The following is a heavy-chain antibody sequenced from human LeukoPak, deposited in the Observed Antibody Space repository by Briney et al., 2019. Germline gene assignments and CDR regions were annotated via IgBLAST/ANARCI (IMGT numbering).Heavy chain of an antibody. CDR3: ARGPPLSPDYDISTGYYNFDY. V-gene: IGHV4-34*01. CDR2: INYSGST. Sequence: SETLSLTCAVYGGSFSSYYWSWIRQPPGKGLEWIGEINYSGSTKYNPSLESRVTISVDTSKNHFSLMLTSLTAADTAVHYCARGPPLSPDYDISTGYYNFDYWGQGTLVTVSS. J-gene: IGHJ4*02. CDR1: GGSFSSYY. D-gene: IGHD3-9*01.